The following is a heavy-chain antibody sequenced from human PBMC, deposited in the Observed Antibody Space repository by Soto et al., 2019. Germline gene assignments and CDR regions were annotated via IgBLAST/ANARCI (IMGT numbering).Heavy chain of an antibody. J-gene: IGHJ4*02. CDR2: KSYDGSNK. Sequence: SLRLSCAASGFTFSSYGMHWVRQAPGKGLEWVAVKSYDGSNKYYADSVKGRFTISRNNSKNTLYMQMKSLRAKDTVVYYCAKDLYYDSSGPFDYWGQGTLVTVSS. CDR3: AKDLYYDSSGPFDY. CDR1: GFTFSSYG. V-gene: IGHV3-30*18. D-gene: IGHD3-22*01.